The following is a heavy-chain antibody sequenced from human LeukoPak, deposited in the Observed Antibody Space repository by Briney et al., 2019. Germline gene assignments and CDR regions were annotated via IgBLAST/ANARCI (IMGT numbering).Heavy chain of an antibody. CDR1: GFTFSSYA. CDR2: ISGSDGST. J-gene: IGHJ4*02. V-gene: IGHV3-23*01. Sequence: GGSLRLSCAASGFTFSSYAMSWVRQAPGKGLEWVSAISGSDGSTYYADSVKGRFTISRDHSKNTLYLQMNSLRAEDTALYYCAKREKGTTGRFFDYWGQGTLVTVSS. CDR3: AKREKGTTGRFFDY. D-gene: IGHD4-17*01.